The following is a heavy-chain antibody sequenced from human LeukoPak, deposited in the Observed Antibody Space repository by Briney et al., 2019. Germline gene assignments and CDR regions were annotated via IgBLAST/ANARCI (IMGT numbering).Heavy chain of an antibody. J-gene: IGHJ5*02. CDR3: ARGRNRRTYNWFDP. D-gene: IGHD1-14*01. CDR2: IYYSGST. V-gene: IGHV4-39*07. CDR1: CGSISSSSYY. Sequence: PSETLSLTCTVSCGSISSSSYYWGWIRQPPGKGLEWIGSIYYSGSTNYNPSLKSRVTISVDTSKNQFSLKLSSVTAADTAVYYCARGRNRRTYNWFDPWGQGTLVTVSS.